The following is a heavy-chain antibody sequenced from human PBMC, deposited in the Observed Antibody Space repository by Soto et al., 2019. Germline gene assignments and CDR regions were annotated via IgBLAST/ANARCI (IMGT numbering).Heavy chain of an antibody. CDR2: INSDGSST. J-gene: IGHJ4*02. CDR3: ARGGTAMVTEWLELGGY. V-gene: IGHV3-74*01. CDR1: GFTFSSYW. D-gene: IGHD5-18*01. Sequence: EVQLVESGGGLVQPGGSLRLSCAASGFTFSSYWMHWVRQAPGKGLVWVSRINSDGSSTSYADSVKGRFTISRDNAKNTLYLQMNSLRAEDTAVYYCARGGTAMVTEWLELGGYWGQGILVTVSS.